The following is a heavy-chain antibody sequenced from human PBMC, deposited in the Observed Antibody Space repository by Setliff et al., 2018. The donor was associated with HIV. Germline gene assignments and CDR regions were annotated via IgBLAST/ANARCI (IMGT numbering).Heavy chain of an antibody. CDR2: LSYSGST. J-gene: IGHJ5*02. Sequence: SETLSLTCNASGVSISSNYWSWVRQPPGKGLEYIGYLSYSGSTNYAPSLRSRATISADTSKNQISLKLSSVTAADTAVYYCARARTTVIRTVWFDRWGQGTLVTVSS. CDR3: ARARTTVIRTVWFDR. V-gene: IGHV4-59*01. D-gene: IGHD4-17*01. CDR1: GVSISSNY.